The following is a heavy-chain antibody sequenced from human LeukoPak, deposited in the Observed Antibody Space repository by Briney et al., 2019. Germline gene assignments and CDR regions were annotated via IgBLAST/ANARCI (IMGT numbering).Heavy chain of an antibody. Sequence: PSETLSLTCTVSGGSISSSSYYWGWIRQPPGKGLEWIGSIYYSGSTYYNPSLKSRVTISVDTSKNQFSLKLSSVTAADTAVYYCARRDAGTWIQPTYYFDYWGQGTLVTVSS. J-gene: IGHJ4*02. CDR2: IYYSGST. CDR3: ARRDAGTWIQPTYYFDY. V-gene: IGHV4-39*01. D-gene: IGHD5-18*01. CDR1: GGSISSSSYY.